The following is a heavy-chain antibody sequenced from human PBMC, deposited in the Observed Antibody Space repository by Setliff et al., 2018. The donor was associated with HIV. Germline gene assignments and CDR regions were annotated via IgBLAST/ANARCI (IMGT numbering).Heavy chain of an antibody. J-gene: IGHJ6*03. CDR3: ARDLYFYYYMDV. CDR1: GFTFSDYW. CDR2: IKQDGTDK. V-gene: IGHV3-7*01. D-gene: IGHD3-9*01. Sequence: GGSLRLSCAASGFTFSDYWMSWVRQVPGKGLEWVANIKQDGTDKYYVDSVRGRFTISRDNARNSLLLQMNSLRAEDTAVYYCARDLYFYYYMDVWGKGTTVTVSS.